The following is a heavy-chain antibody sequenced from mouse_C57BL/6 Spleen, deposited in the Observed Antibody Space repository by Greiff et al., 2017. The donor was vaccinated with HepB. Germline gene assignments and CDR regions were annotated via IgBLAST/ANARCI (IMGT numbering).Heavy chain of an antibody. J-gene: IGHJ2*01. Sequence: QVQLQQPGAELVRPGTSVKLSCKASGYTFTSYWMHWVKQRPGQGLEWIGVIDPSDSYTNYNQKFKGKATLTVDTSSSTAYMQLSSLTSEDSAVYYCARYNYYGSSYFDYWGQGTTLTVSS. CDR1: GYTFTSYW. CDR2: IDPSDSYT. D-gene: IGHD1-1*01. V-gene: IGHV1-59*01. CDR3: ARYNYYGSSYFDY.